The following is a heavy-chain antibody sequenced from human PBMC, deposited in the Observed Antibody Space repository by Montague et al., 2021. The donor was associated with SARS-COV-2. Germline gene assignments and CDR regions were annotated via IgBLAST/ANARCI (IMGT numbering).Heavy chain of an antibody. D-gene: IGHD6-19*01. CDR3: ARQENSSGWFKPDAFDI. Sequence: SETLSLTCTVSGGSISSSSYYWGWIRQPPGKGLVWIGSIYYSRSTYYNLSLKSRVTISVDKSKNQFSLKLSSVTAADTAVYYCARQENSSGWFKPDAFDIWGQGTMVTVSS. J-gene: IGHJ3*02. V-gene: IGHV4-39*01. CDR1: GGSISSSSYY. CDR2: IYYSRST.